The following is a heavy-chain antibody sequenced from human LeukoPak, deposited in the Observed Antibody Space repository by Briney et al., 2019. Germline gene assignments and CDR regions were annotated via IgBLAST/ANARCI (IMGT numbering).Heavy chain of an antibody. D-gene: IGHD1-26*01. CDR3: ARDPYSGSYGNYYYYYFMDV. Sequence: PGGSLRLSCAASGFTFSSYNMNWVRQAPGKGLEWVSSITSGSSYIYYADSVKGRFTISRDNAKTSLYLQMNSLRAEDTAVYYCARDPYSGSYGNYYYYYFMDVWGKGTTVTISS. CDR1: GFTFSSYN. J-gene: IGHJ6*03. V-gene: IGHV3-21*01. CDR2: ITSGSSYI.